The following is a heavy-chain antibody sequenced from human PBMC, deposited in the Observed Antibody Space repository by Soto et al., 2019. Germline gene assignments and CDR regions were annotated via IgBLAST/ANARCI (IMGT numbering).Heavy chain of an antibody. Sequence: GESLKISCKGSGYSFTSYWIGWVRQMPGKGLEWMGIIYPGDSDTRYSPSFQGQVTISADKSISTAYLQWSSLKASDTAMYYCARLIPISAAAGIFSYYYGMDVWGQGTTVTVSS. J-gene: IGHJ6*02. CDR2: IYPGDSDT. CDR1: GYSFTSYW. CDR3: ARLIPISAAAGIFSYYYGMDV. V-gene: IGHV5-51*01. D-gene: IGHD6-13*01.